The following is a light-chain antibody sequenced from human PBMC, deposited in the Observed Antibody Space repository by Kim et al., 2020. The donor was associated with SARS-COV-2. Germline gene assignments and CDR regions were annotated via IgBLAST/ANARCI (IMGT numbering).Light chain of an antibody. V-gene: IGLV1-47*01. CDR1: SYNIGSNY. CDR3: AAWDDSLSGLYV. CDR2: RNN. J-gene: IGLJ1*01. Sequence: RVNISCSGSSYNIGSNYVYWYQQRPETAPKLLIYRNNQRPSGVPDRFSGSKSGTSASLAISGLRSEDEADYYCAAWDDSLSGLYVFGTGTKVTVL.